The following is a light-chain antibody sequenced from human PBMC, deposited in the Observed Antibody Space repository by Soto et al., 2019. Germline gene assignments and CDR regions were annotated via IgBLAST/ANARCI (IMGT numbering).Light chain of an antibody. J-gene: IGKJ1*01. Sequence: DIQMTQSPSTLSAAVGDRVTITCRASQSINKWVAWYQQKPGKAPKVLLFDASILQSGVPSRFSGSGFGTEFTLSISSLQPDDFATYYCQQYNDYLTWTFGQGTKVEIK. CDR1: QSINKW. CDR3: QQYNDYLTWT. V-gene: IGKV1-5*01. CDR2: DAS.